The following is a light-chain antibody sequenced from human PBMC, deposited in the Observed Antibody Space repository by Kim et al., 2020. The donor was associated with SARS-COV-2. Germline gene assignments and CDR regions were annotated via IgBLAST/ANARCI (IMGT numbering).Light chain of an antibody. V-gene: IGLV3-1*01. J-gene: IGLJ2*01. CDR2: QDT. CDR3: QAWDSGTVV. Sequence: VSPGQTAIIACSGDKLGDKYASWYQQKPGQSPVLVIYQDTKRPSRIPERFSGSNSGNTATLTISGTQAMDEADYYCQAWDSGTVVFGGGTQLTVL. CDR1: KLGDKY.